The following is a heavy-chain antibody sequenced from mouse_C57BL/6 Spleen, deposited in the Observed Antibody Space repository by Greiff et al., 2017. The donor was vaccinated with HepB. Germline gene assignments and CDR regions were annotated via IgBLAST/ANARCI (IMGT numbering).Heavy chain of an antibody. CDR1: GYTFTSYW. CDR2: IHPSDSDT. D-gene: IGHD2-5*01. Sequence: QVQLQQPGAELVKPGASVKVSCKASGYTFTSYWMHWVKQRPGQGLEWIGRIHPSDSDTNYNQKFKGKATLTVDKSSSTAYMQLSSLTSEDSSVYFCAMGYSNYSFAYWRQGTLVTVSA. CDR3: AMGYSNYSFAY. V-gene: IGHV1-74*01. J-gene: IGHJ3*01.